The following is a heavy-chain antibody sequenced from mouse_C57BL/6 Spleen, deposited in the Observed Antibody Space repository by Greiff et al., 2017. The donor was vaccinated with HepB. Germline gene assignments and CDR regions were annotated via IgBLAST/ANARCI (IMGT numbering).Heavy chain of an antibody. CDR2: INPSNGGT. CDR1: GYTFTSYW. D-gene: IGHD2-4*01. CDR3: ARGKGLRQGAWFAY. Sequence: QVQLQQPGAELVKPGASVKLSCKASGYTFTSYWMHWVKQRPGQGLEWIGNINPSNGGTNYNEKFKCKATLTVDKSSSTAYMQLSSLTSEDSAVYYCARGKGLRQGAWFAYWGQGTLVTVSA. V-gene: IGHV1-53*01. J-gene: IGHJ3*01.